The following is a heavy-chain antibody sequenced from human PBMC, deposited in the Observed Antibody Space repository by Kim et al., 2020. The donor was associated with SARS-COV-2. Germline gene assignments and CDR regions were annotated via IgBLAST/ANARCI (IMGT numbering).Heavy chain of an antibody. D-gene: IGHD2-2*01. V-gene: IGHV3-21*01. CDR1: GFTFSSYS. CDR3: ALGYCSSTSCYLGY. CDR2: ISSSSSYI. Sequence: GGSLRLSCAASGFTFSSYSMNWVRQAPGKGLEWVSSISSSSSYIYYADSVKGRFTISRDNAKNSLYLQMNSLRAEDTAVYYCALGYCSSTSCYLGYWGQGTLVTVSS. J-gene: IGHJ4*02.